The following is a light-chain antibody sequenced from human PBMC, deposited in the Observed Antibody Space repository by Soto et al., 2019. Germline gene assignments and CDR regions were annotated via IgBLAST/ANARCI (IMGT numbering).Light chain of an antibody. CDR1: QTVSTY. CDR2: AAS. Sequence: DILMTQSPSSLSASIGERVTISCRTSQTVSTYLNWYQHKPGRGPTLLIYAASSLQSGVPSRFSGSGSGTDFTLTIGSLQPEDFATYYCQQTSSSPWTFGQGTKVDIK. J-gene: IGKJ1*01. V-gene: IGKV1-39*01. CDR3: QQTSSSPWT.